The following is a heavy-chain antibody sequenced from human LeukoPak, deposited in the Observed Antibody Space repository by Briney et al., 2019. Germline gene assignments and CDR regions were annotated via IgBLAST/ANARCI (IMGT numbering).Heavy chain of an antibody. CDR2: IYPGGSDT. CDR3: ARRRVNAFDI. CDR1: GSSFTSYW. Sequence: GAPLQFSSTCSGSSFTSYWNGCVRPPPGKVLECLGIIYPGGSDTRYSPSFQGQVTSSDDNAIGTAYPQWSSLKASDTAMYYCARRRVNAFDIWGQGTMVTVSS. J-gene: IGHJ3*02. V-gene: IGHV5-51*01.